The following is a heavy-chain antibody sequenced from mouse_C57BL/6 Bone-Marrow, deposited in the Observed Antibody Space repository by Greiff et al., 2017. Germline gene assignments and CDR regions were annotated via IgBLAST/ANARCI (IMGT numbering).Heavy chain of an antibody. V-gene: IGHV8-8*01. CDR2: IWWDDAK. CDR3: ARSLYYYRGGLFDV. D-gene: IGHD1-1*01. CDR1: GFSLSTFGMG. Sequence: QVTLKESGPGILQPSQTLSLTCSFSGFSLSTFGMGVGWIRQPSGKGLEWLAHIWWDDAKYYNPALKSRLTISKDTSNNQVLLMIANVGTTDTATYYCARSLYYYRGGLFDVWGTGTTVTVSS. J-gene: IGHJ1*03.